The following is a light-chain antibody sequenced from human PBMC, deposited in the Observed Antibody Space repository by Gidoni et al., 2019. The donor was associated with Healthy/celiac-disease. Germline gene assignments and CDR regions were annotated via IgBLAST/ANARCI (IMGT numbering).Light chain of an antibody. CDR1: QSVSSSY. V-gene: IGKV3-20*01. Sequence: EIVLTPSPGTLSLSPGERATLSCRASQSVSSSYLAWYQQKPGQAPRLLIYRASSRATGIPDRFSGSGSGTDFTLTISRLEPEDFAVYYCQQYGSSPTFGQGTKVEIK. CDR3: QQYGSSPT. CDR2: RAS. J-gene: IGKJ1*01.